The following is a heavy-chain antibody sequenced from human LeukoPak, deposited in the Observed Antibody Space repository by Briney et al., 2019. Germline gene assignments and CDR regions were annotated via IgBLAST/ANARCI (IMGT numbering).Heavy chain of an antibody. Sequence: GGSLRLSCAASGFTFSSYSMNWVRQAPGKGLEWVSSISSSSSYIYYADSVKGRFTISRDNAKNSLYLQMNSLRAEDTAVYYCARDRVRGEGFDYWGQGTLVTVSS. J-gene: IGHJ4*02. CDR1: GFTFSSYS. CDR3: ARDRVRGEGFDY. D-gene: IGHD3-10*01. CDR2: ISSSSSYI. V-gene: IGHV3-21*01.